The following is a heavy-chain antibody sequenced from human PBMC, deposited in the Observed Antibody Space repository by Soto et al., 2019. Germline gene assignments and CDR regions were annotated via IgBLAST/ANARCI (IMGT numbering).Heavy chain of an antibody. V-gene: IGHV1-18*01. Sequence: QVHLVQSGAEVKKPGASVKVSCKASGYTFTSYGITWVRQAPGQGLEWMGWISAHNGNTDYAQKLQGSVIVTRDTSTSTAYMELRSLISDDTAVYYCARGRYGDYWGQGAVVTVSS. CDR1: GYTFTSYG. CDR3: ARGRYGDY. D-gene: IGHD1-1*01. J-gene: IGHJ4*02. CDR2: ISAHNGNT.